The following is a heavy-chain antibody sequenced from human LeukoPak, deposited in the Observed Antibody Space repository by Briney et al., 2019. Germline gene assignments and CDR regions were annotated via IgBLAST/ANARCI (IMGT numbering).Heavy chain of an antibody. CDR3: ARHGGITIFGVAQPGGAFDI. J-gene: IGHJ3*02. CDR2: IIPVFGTA. D-gene: IGHD3-3*01. Sequence: SVKVSCKSSGGTFSSYAVSWVRQAPGQGLEWMGDIIPVFGTANYAQKFQGRLTVTTDESTSTAYMELSSLRSEDTAVYYCARHGGITIFGVAQPGGAFDIWGQGTMVTVSS. V-gene: IGHV1-69*05. CDR1: GGTFSSYA.